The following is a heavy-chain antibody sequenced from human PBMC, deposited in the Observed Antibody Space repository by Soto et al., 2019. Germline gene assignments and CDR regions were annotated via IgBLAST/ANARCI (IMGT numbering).Heavy chain of an antibody. J-gene: IGHJ4*02. CDR3: ARDIVAGSYLDY. CDR2: LSYDGNTK. V-gene: IGHV3-30-3*01. CDR1: GFTLSDFA. Sequence: HVQLVESGGGVVQPGRSLRLSCAVSGFTLSDFAMHWVRQAPGRGLEWVAFLSYDGNTKSYADSVKGRFTISRDTSMNTLFLQMNSLRAEDTAVYYCARDIVAGSYLDYWGQGNLVTVSS. D-gene: IGHD6-19*01.